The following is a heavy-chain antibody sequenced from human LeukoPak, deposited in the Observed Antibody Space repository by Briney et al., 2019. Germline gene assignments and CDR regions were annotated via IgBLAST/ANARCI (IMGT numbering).Heavy chain of an antibody. CDR1: GFTFSSYW. V-gene: IGHV3-7*03. Sequence: GGSLRLSCAASGFTFSSYWMSWVRQAPGKGLEWVANIKQDGSENYYVDSVKGRFTISRDNAKKSLYLQMKSLRAEDTAVYYCSKGVVVAPDVTPFDYWGQGTLVTVSS. CDR2: IKQDGSEN. J-gene: IGHJ4*02. CDR3: SKGVVVAPDVTPFDY. D-gene: IGHD2-2*01.